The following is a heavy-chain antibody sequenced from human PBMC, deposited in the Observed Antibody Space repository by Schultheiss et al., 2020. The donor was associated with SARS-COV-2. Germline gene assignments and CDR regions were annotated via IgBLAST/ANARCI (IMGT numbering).Heavy chain of an antibody. V-gene: IGHV4-4*02. D-gene: IGHD2-8*02. CDR2: VYVNGAT. CDR3: ARDLTAGKYYYYMDV. CDR1: GGSISSSNW. J-gene: IGHJ6*03. Sequence: SETLSLTCAVSGGSISSSNWWSWVRQPPGKGLEWLGRVYVNGATNYNPSFKSRVTISLDTAKNLFSLRLSSVTAADTAVYYCARDLTAGKYYYYMDVWGKGTTVTVSS.